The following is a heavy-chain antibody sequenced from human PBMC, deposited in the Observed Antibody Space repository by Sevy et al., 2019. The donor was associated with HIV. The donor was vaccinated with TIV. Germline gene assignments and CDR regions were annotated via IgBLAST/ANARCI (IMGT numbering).Heavy chain of an antibody. V-gene: IGHV3-11*04. CDR2: ISSSGSTI. CDR1: GFTFSDYY. D-gene: IGHD1-26*01. CDR3: ARDWDSRDYYYMDV. J-gene: IGHJ6*03. Sequence: GGSLRLSCAASGFTFSDYYMSWIRQAPGKGLEWVSYISSSGSTIYYAHSVKGRFTISRDNAKNSLYLQMNSLRAEDTAVYYCARDWDSRDYYYMDVWGKGTTVTVSS.